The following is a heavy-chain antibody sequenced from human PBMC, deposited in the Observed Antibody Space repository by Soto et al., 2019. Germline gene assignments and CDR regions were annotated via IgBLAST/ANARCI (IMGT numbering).Heavy chain of an antibody. V-gene: IGHV1-69*13. J-gene: IGHJ4*02. CDR3: ARAPILVSVTLHENYFDS. CDR2: IIPIFDTT. Sequence: GASVKSSCKASGGTFSNSGISWVRPAPGQGLELMGGIIPIFDTTNYAQKLQGRITIIADESTNTVYMELSNLRSADTGVYYCARAPILVSVTLHENYFDSWGQGTLVTVSS. D-gene: IGHD2-21*02. CDR1: GGTFSNSG.